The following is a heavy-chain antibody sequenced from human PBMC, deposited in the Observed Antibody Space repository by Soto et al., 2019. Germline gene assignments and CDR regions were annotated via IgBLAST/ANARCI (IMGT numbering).Heavy chain of an antibody. CDR2: IYPGDSDT. CDR1: GYSFTSYW. CDR3: ATNFLQWLVPYYYYGMDV. Sequence: LGESLKISCKGSGYSFTSYWIGWVRQMPGKGLEWMGIIYPGDSDTRYSPSFQGQVTISADKSISTAYLQWSSLKASDTAMYYCATNFLQWLVPYYYYGMDVWGQGNTVTVSS. J-gene: IGHJ6*02. V-gene: IGHV5-51*01. D-gene: IGHD6-19*01.